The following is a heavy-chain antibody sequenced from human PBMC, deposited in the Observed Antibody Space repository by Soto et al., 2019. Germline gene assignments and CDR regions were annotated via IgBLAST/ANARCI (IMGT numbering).Heavy chain of an antibody. V-gene: IGHV5-51*01. Sequence: GESLRISCKGSGYSFTSYWIGWVRQMPGKGLEWMGIIYPGDSDTRYSPSFQGQVTISADRSINTAYLQCNSLKASDTAMYYCARLRPQTGRVEVAGPDYWGRGTLVTGSS. CDR2: IYPGDSDT. CDR3: ARLRPQTGRVEVAGPDY. J-gene: IGHJ4*02. CDR1: GYSFTSYW. D-gene: IGHD3-22*01.